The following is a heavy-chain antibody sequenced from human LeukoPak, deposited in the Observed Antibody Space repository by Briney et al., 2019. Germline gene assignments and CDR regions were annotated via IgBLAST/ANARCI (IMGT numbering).Heavy chain of an antibody. CDR1: GGSISSYY. CDR3: ARDRDSSWSYNWFDP. D-gene: IGHD6-13*01. Sequence: PSETLSLTCTVSGGSISSYYWSWIRQPAGKGLEWIGRIYTSGSTNYSPSLKSRVTMSVDTSKNQFSLRLSSVTAADTAVYYCARDRDSSWSYNWFDPWGQGTLVTVSS. J-gene: IGHJ5*02. CDR2: IYTSGST. V-gene: IGHV4-4*07.